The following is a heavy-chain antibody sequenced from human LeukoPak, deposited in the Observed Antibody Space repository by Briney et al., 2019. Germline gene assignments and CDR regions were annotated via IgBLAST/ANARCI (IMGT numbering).Heavy chain of an antibody. D-gene: IGHD1-26*01. CDR1: GGSISSSSYY. J-gene: IGHJ5*02. CDR3: APGSTQGNRGSWFDP. V-gene: IGHV4-39*01. CDR2: LHYSGST. Sequence: SETLSLTCTVSGGSISSSSYYWGWFRQPPGKGLEWIESLHYSGSTYYNPSLKSRVTISADTSKKQFSLKLSSVTAADTAVYFCAPGSTQGNRGSWFDPWGQGTLVTVSS.